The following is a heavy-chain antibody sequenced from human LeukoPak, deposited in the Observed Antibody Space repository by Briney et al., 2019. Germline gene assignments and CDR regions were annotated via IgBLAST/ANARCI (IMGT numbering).Heavy chain of an antibody. Sequence: GESLKISCKGSGYSFTSYWIGWVRQMPGKGLEWMGIIYPGDSDTRYSPSFQGQVTISADKSISTAYLQWSSLKASGTAMYYCARHTHYDILTGQGFDYWDQGTLVTVSS. CDR3: ARHTHYDILTGQGFDY. J-gene: IGHJ4*02. CDR1: GYSFTSYW. D-gene: IGHD3-9*01. CDR2: IYPGDSDT. V-gene: IGHV5-51*01.